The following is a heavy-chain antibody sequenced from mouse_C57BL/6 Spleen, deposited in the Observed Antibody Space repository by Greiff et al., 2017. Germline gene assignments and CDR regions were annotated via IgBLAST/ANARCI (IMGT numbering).Heavy chain of an antibody. D-gene: IGHD1-1*01. CDR3: TRSICYCGSSYVWFAY. J-gene: IGHJ3*01. V-gene: IGHV1-15*01. CDR2: IDPETGGT. Sequence: VQLQQSGAELVRPGASVTLSCKASGYTFTDYEMHWVKQTPVHGLEWIGAIDPETGGTAYNQKFKGKAILTADKSSSTAYMELRSLTSEDSAVYYCTRSICYCGSSYVWFAYWGQGTLVTVSA. CDR1: GYTFTDYE.